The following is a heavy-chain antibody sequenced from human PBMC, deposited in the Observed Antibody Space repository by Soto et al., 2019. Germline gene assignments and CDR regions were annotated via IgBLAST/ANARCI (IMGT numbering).Heavy chain of an antibody. V-gene: IGHV4-59*12. J-gene: IGHJ4*02. CDR1: GGSMSGYY. Sequence: PWETQSLTCRVAGGSMSGYYWSWIRRAPEKGIEGIGKVYYSGSTTYSPSLQSRVTMSVDTPNKEFTLCLRHETGAAAAVPFCARSIAVPSSHIEHWGQGIRVTVCS. D-gene: IGHD6-6*01. CDR3: ARSIAVPSSHIEH. CDR2: VYYSGST.